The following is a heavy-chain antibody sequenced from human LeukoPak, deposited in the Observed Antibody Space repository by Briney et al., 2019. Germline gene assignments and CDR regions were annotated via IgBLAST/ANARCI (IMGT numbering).Heavy chain of an antibody. V-gene: IGHV3-23*01. D-gene: IGHD1-26*01. CDR3: AKDWSCDY. Sequence: GGSLRLSCAASGFTFSSYAMTWVRQAPGKGLEWVSAISDSGSKTHCADSVKGRFTISRDNSKNTVYLQMNSLRAEDTALYYCAKDWSCDYWGQGTLVTVSS. J-gene: IGHJ4*02. CDR2: ISDSGSKT. CDR1: GFTFSSYA.